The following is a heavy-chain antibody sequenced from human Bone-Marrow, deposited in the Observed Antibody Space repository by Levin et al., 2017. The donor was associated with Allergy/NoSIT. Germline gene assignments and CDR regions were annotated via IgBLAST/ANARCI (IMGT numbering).Heavy chain of an antibody. CDR2: INPNSGGT. J-gene: IGHJ4*02. D-gene: IGHD4-17*01. CDR3: ARLGVPGRDDYGDYVDY. Sequence: GESLKISCKASGYTFTGYYMHWVRQAPGQGLEWMGRINPNSGGTNYAQKFQGRVTMTRDTSISTAYMELSRLRSDDTAVYYCARLGVPGRDDYGDYVDYWGQGTLVTVSS. V-gene: IGHV1-2*06. CDR1: GYTFTGYY.